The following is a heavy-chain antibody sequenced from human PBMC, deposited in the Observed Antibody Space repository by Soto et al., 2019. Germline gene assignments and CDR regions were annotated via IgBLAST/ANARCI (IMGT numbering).Heavy chain of an antibody. Sequence: ASVKVSCKVSGYPLTELSMHWVRQAPGKGLEWMGGFDREDGETIYAQKLTGRVTMAEDTSTDTAYMELSSLRSEDTAVYYCATTPIEAVAKGYYFDYWGQGTMVTVSS. CDR1: GYPLTELS. D-gene: IGHD6-13*01. CDR2: FDREDGET. J-gene: IGHJ4*02. V-gene: IGHV1-24*01. CDR3: ATTPIEAVAKGYYFDY.